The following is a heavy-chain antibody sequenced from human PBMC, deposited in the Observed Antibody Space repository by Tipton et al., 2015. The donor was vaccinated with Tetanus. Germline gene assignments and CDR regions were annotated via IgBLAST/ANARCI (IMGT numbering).Heavy chain of an antibody. Sequence: GSLRLSCEASGFPFSTYWMHWVRQAPGKGLVWVSRINSDGSGTSYADSVKGRFTISRDNAKNTLYLQLNSLRAEDTAVYYCARVVRSSFDPSRYYRATDYWGQGTLVTVS. V-gene: IGHV3-74*01. CDR2: INSDGSGT. D-gene: IGHD3-22*01. J-gene: IGHJ4*02. CDR1: GFPFSTYW. CDR3: ARVVRSSFDPSRYYRATDY.